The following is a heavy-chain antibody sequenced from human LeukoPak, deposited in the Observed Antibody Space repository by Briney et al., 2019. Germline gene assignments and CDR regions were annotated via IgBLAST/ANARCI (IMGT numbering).Heavy chain of an antibody. Sequence: SVKVSCKASGGTFISYAISWVRQAPGQGLEWMGRIIPILGIANYAQKFQGRVTITADKSTSTAYMELSSLRSEDTAVYYCARLAAAGIYYFDYWGQGTLVTVSS. J-gene: IGHJ4*02. CDR3: ARLAAAGIYYFDY. V-gene: IGHV1-69*04. CDR1: GGTFISYA. D-gene: IGHD6-13*01. CDR2: IIPILGIA.